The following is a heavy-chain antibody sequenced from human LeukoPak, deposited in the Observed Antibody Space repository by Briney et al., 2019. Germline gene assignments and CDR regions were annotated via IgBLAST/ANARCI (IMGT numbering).Heavy chain of an antibody. D-gene: IGHD3-10*01. Sequence: GSLRLSCAASGFTFSSYWMHWVRQAPGKGLVLVSRINSDGSSTSYADSVKGRFTISRDNAKNTLYLQMNSLRAEDTAVYYCARAPTLYGSGPVLDYWGQGTLVTVSS. CDR2: INSDGSST. CDR1: GFTFSSYW. J-gene: IGHJ4*02. CDR3: ARAPTLYGSGPVLDY. V-gene: IGHV3-74*01.